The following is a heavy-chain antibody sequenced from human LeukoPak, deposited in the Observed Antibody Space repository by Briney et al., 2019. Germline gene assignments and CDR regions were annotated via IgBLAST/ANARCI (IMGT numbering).Heavy chain of an antibody. V-gene: IGHV4-38-2*02. CDR3: ARDRGYSSGWYRSSKVYYFDY. CDR1: GYSISSGYY. CDR2: IYHSGST. D-gene: IGHD6-19*01. J-gene: IGHJ4*02. Sequence: PSETLSLTCTVSGYSISSGYYWGWIRQPPGKGLEWIGSIYHSGSTYYNPSLKSRVTMSVDTSKNQFSLKLSSVTAADTAVYYCARDRGYSSGWYRSSKVYYFDYWGQGTLVTVSS.